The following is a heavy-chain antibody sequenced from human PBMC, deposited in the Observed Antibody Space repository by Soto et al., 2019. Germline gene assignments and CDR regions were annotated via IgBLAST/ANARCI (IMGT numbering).Heavy chain of an antibody. J-gene: IGHJ4*02. CDR1: GYTFTSFD. CDR2: MSPNRGNT. D-gene: IGHD3-3*01. V-gene: IGHV1-8*01. CDR3: ARGEWYLSY. Sequence: GASVKVSCKVSGYTFTSFDINWVRQATGQGPEWMGWMSPNRGNTGYAQKFQGRVTMTRDTSTSTAYMELSSLTLEDSAVYYCARGEWYLSYWGQGPPVTVSS.